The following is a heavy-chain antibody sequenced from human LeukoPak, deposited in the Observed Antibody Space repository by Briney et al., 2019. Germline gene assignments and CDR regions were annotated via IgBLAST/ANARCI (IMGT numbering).Heavy chain of an antibody. CDR1: GGSFSGYY. J-gene: IGHJ4*02. D-gene: IGHD2-15*01. Sequence: SETLSLTCAVYGGSFSGYYWSWIRQPPGKGLEWIGEINHSGSTNYNPSLKSRVTISVDTSKNQFPLKLSSVTAADTAVYYCARGFRYCSGGSCRIWGQGTLVTVSS. V-gene: IGHV4-34*01. CDR3: ARGFRYCSGGSCRI. CDR2: INHSGST.